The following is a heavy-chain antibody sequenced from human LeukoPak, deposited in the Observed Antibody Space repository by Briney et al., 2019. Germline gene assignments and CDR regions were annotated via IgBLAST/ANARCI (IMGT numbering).Heavy chain of an antibody. V-gene: IGHV3-30*02. CDR3: AKERDTAMVTIDY. CDR2: IRYGGSNK. J-gene: IGHJ4*02. D-gene: IGHD5-18*01. CDR1: GFTFSSYG. Sequence: GGSLRLSCAASGFTFSSYGMHWVRQAPGKGLEWVAFIRYGGSNKYYADSVKGRFTISRDNSKNTLYLQMNSLRAEDTAVYYCAKERDTAMVTIDYRGQGTLVTVSS.